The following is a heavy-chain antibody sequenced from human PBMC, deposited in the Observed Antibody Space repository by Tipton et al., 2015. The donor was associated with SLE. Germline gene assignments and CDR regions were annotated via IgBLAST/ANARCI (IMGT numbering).Heavy chain of an antibody. V-gene: IGHV4-39*07. CDR2: IYHSGST. CDR3: ARRHYSGPFDS. CDR1: GGSISTTSHY. Sequence: LRLSCTVSGGSISTTSHYWAWIRQPPGKGLECLGTIYHSGSTYYNPSLESRVTMSVDTSKNHFSLNLTSVTAADTAVYYCARRHYSGPFDSWGQGTLVTVSS. D-gene: IGHD5-12*01. J-gene: IGHJ4*02.